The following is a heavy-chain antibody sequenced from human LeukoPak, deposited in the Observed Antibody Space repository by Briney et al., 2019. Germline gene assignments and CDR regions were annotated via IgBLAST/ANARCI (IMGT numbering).Heavy chain of an antibody. D-gene: IGHD3-22*01. CDR2: ISGSGGST. V-gene: IGHV3-23*01. Sequence: GGSLRLSCAASGFTFSSYAMSWVRQAPGKGLEWVSAISGSGGSTYYADSVKGRFTISRANSKNTRYLQMNSLRAEDTAVYYCAKDSYYYDSSGPPEAFDYWGQGTLVTVSS. CDR3: AKDSYYYDSSGPPEAFDY. CDR1: GFTFSSYA. J-gene: IGHJ4*02.